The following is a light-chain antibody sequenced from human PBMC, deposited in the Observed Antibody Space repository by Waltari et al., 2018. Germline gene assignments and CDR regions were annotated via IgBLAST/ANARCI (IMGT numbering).Light chain of an antibody. CDR2: YKSDSDKHET. J-gene: IGLJ1*01. CDR3: LIWHSSAYV. V-gene: IGLV5-45*03. Sequence: QAVLTQPSSLSASPGASASLPCTLRSDINVANYRIYWYQQKPGSPPQYLLNYKSDSDKHETQLRAGLPSRFSGSKDSSGNAGILLISGLQCEDEADYFCLIWHSSAYVFGTGTKVTGL. CDR1: SDINVANYR.